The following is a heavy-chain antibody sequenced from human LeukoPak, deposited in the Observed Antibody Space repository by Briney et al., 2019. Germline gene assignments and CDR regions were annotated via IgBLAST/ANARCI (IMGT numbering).Heavy chain of an antibody. CDR3: EKTPVSYSSSWYTGPWFDP. J-gene: IGHJ5*02. V-gene: IGHV3-30-3*02. Sequence: PGRSLRLSCAASGFTFSSYAMHWVRQAPGKGLEWVAVISYDGSDKYYADSVKGRFTISRDNSKNTLYLQMNSLRAEDTAVYYCEKTPVSYSSSWYTGPWFDPWGQGTLVTVSS. D-gene: IGHD6-13*01. CDR2: ISYDGSDK. CDR1: GFTFSSYA.